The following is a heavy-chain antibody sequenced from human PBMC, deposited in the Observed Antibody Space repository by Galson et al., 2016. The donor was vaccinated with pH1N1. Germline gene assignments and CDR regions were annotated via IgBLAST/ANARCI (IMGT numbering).Heavy chain of an antibody. J-gene: IGHJ4*02. V-gene: IGHV1-46*01. CDR3: TRKLGRRREF. D-gene: IGHD1-1*01. CDR1: GYTFTTSY. CDR2: IDPSNGGT. Sequence: SVKVSCKASGYTFTTSYIHWVRQAPGEGLEWMGVIDPSNGGTTYAQKFQARVTMTRDTSTSTVYLDLSRLKSDDTSVFYCTRKLGRRREFWGQGTLVTVSS.